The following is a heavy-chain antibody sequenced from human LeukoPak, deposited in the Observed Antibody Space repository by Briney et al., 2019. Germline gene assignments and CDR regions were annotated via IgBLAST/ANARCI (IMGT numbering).Heavy chain of an antibody. J-gene: IGHJ4*02. CDR2: ISAYNGNT. CDR3: ARDRSSSDY. D-gene: IGHD3-10*01. CDR1: GYTFSNYI. V-gene: IGHV1-18*04. Sequence: GASVKVSCKASGYTFSNYIISWVRQAPGQGLEWMACISAYNGNTNYAQKLQGRVTMTTDTSTSTAYMELRSLRSDDTAVYYCARDRSSSDYWGQGTLVTVSS.